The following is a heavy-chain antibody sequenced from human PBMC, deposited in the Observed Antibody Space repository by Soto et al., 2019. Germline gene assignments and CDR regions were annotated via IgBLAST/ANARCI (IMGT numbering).Heavy chain of an antibody. CDR3: ARLGYGEYYYYYYGMDV. CDR1: GFTFSSYS. CDR2: ISSSSSYI. J-gene: IGHJ6*02. V-gene: IGHV3-21*01. D-gene: IGHD4-17*01. Sequence: GSLRLSCAASGFTFSSYSMNWVRQAPGKGLEWVSSISSSSSYIYYADSVKGRFTISRDNAKNSLYLQMNSLRAEDTAVYYCARLGYGEYYYYYYGMDVWGQGTTVTVSS.